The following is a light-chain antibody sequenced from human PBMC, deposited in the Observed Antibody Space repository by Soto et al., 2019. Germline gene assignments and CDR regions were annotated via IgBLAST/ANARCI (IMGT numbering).Light chain of an antibody. V-gene: IGKV3-20*01. CDR1: QSVSNF. J-gene: IGKJ5*01. CDR3: QQYGSSLIT. Sequence: EFVLTHSPGTLSLSPWERATLSCRASQSVSNFLAWYQQKPGQAPRLLIYGTSTRATGIPDRFSGSGSGTDFTLTISRLEPEDFAVYYCQQYGSSLITFGQGTRLEIK. CDR2: GTS.